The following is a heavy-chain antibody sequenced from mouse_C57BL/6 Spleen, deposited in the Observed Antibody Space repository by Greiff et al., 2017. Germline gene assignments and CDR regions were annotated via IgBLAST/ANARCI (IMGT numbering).Heavy chain of an antibody. V-gene: IGHV1-81*01. D-gene: IGHD1-1*01. CDR1: GYTFTSYG. J-gene: IGHJ3*01. CDR2: IYPRSGNT. Sequence: QVQLQQSGAELARPGASVKLSCKASGYTFTSYGISWVKQRTGQGLEWIGEIYPRSGNTYYNEKFKGKATLTADKSSSTAYMELRSLTSEDSAVYFCARPYYYGSSYPFAYWGQGTLVTVSA. CDR3: ARPYYYGSSYPFAY.